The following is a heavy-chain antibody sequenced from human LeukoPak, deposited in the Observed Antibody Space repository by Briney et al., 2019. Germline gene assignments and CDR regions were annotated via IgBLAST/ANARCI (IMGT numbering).Heavy chain of an antibody. Sequence: GGSLRLSCAASGFTVSSNYMSWVRQAPGKGLEWVSVIYSGGSTYYADSVKGRFTISRDNSKNTLYLQMNSLRAEDTAVYYCAVFLRVVNWFDPWGQGTLVTVSS. CDR3: AVFLRVVNWFDP. J-gene: IGHJ5*02. CDR1: GFTVSSNY. D-gene: IGHD2-8*02. V-gene: IGHV3-53*01. CDR2: IYSGGST.